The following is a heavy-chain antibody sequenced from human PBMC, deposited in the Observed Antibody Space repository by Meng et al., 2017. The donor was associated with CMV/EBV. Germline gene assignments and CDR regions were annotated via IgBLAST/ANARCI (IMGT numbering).Heavy chain of an antibody. CDR1: GFTFDDYA. CDR3: AKDHDFWSGYSYYFDY. D-gene: IGHD3-3*01. Sequence: SLKISCAASGFTFDDYAMHWVRQAPGKGLEWVSGISWNSGSISYADSVKGRFTISRDNAKNSLYLQMNSLRAEDTALYYCAKDHDFWSGYSYYFDYWGQGTLVTVSS. CDR2: ISWNSGSI. J-gene: IGHJ4*02. V-gene: IGHV3-9*01.